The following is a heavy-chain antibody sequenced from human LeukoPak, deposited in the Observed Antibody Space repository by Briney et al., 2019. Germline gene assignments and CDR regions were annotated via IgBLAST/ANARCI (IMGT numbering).Heavy chain of an antibody. Sequence: SETLSLTCAVYGGSFSGYYWSWIRQPPGKGLEWIGEINHSGSTNYNPSLTSRVTISVDTSKNQFSLKLSSVTAADTAVYYCARTRGYNVYYYDSSGYSFDYWGQGTLVTVSS. J-gene: IGHJ4*02. D-gene: IGHD3-22*01. V-gene: IGHV4-34*01. CDR3: ARTRGYNVYYYDSSGYSFDY. CDR2: INHSGST. CDR1: GGSFSGYY.